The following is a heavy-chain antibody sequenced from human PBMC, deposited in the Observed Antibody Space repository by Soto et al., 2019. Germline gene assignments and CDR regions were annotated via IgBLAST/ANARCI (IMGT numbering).Heavy chain of an antibody. Sequence: EVQLVESGGGLVQHGGSLRLSCAASEFTFSGYWMHWVRQAPGKGLEWVANINEDGTENYYVDSVKGRFAISRDNAKNSLYLHMNSLRAEDTAVYYCARELLRVCSFDIWGQGTLVTVSS. J-gene: IGHJ3*02. V-gene: IGHV3-7*01. CDR3: ARELLRVCSFDI. CDR1: EFTFSGYW. CDR2: INEDGTEN. D-gene: IGHD1-26*01.